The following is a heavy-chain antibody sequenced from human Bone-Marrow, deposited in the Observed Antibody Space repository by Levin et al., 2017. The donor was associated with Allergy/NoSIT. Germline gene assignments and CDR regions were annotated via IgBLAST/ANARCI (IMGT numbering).Heavy chain of an antibody. CDR1: GFTFDDYA. J-gene: IGHJ3*02. CDR2: ISGDGGSI. CDR3: ARDRSSYYFDGSDYYSHEAFDI. D-gene: IGHD3-22*01. V-gene: IGHV3-9*01. Sequence: GGSLRLSCEASGFTFDDYAMHWVRQVPGKGLEWVSGISGDGGSIGYSDSVKGRFIISRDNARNSLYLQMNSLSPEDTAMYFCARDRSSYYFDGSDYYSHEAFDIWGQGTMVSVSS.